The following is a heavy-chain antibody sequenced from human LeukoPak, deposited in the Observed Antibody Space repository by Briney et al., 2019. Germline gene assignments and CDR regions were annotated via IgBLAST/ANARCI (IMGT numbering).Heavy chain of an antibody. V-gene: IGHV3-15*07. J-gene: IGHJ6*02. CDR1: GLTLSNAW. CDR2: IKSKTEGGPI. Sequence: GGSLRLACAVYGLTLSNAWMNCVRQAPGKGMEWVGRIKSKTEGGPIDYAAPVKDRFTISRDDSKNTLYLQMNSLKTDDTAVYFCSENMGVWGQATTVTVSS. CDR3: SENMGV.